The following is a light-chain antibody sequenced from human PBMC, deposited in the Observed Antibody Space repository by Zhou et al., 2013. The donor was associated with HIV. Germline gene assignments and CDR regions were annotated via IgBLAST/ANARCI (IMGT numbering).Light chain of an antibody. CDR2: AAS. V-gene: IGKV1-16*01. CDR3: QQYNTYPLS. Sequence: DVSMTQSPSSLSASVGDRVTITCRASQDISNSLVWFQQKPGKAPKSLIYAASSLHSGVPSRFSGSGFGRDFTLTISSLQPEDFATYHCQQYNTYPLSFGQGTRLEMK. CDR1: QDISNS. J-gene: IGKJ5*01.